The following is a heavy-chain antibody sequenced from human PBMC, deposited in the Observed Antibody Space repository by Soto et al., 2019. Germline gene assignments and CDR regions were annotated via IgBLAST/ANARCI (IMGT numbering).Heavy chain of an antibody. CDR2: IWYDGSNK. J-gene: IGHJ3*02. Sequence: GGPKRLSCTASGLNIISHGMHWVSKKTGKGLEWVAVIWYDGSNKYYADSVKGRFTISRDNSKNTLYLQMNSLRAEDTAVYYCARSQEGYCTNGVCIFRGAFDIWGQGTMVTVSS. D-gene: IGHD2-8*01. CDR3: ARSQEGYCTNGVCIFRGAFDI. CDR1: GLNIISHG. V-gene: IGHV3-33*01.